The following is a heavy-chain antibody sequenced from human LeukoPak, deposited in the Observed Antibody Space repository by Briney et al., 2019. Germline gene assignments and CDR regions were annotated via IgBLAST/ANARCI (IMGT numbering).Heavy chain of an antibody. CDR3: ARDLGGAINFDY. CDR1: GYTFTRYL. V-gene: IGHV1-46*01. CDR2: INPSGGST. Sequence: APGKGSCKASGYTFTRYLMHWVGQAPGQGLGGGGIINPSGGSTSYAQKFQGRVTMTRDTSTSTVYMELSSLRSEDTAVYYCARDLGGAINFDYWGQGTLVTVSS. D-gene: IGHD3-10*01. J-gene: IGHJ4*02.